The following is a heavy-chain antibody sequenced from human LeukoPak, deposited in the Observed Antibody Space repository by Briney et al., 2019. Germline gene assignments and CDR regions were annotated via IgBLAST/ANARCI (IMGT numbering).Heavy chain of an antibody. V-gene: IGHV3-23*01. CDR3: ARVTDYYGSGSYYNPFDY. J-gene: IGHJ4*02. CDR1: GFTFRSYA. CDR2: ISGKGDTT. Sequence: GGSLRLSCTASGFTFRSYAMSWVRQAPGKGLEWVSGISGKGDTTYDTDSLKGRFSISRDNSKNTVFLQMNSLRAEDTAVYYCARVTDYYGSGSYYNPFDYWGQGTLVTVSS. D-gene: IGHD3-10*01.